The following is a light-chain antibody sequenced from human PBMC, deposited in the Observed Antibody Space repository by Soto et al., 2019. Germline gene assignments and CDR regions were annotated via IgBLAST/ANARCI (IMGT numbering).Light chain of an antibody. CDR2: EVS. CDR3: SSHSSSSTLYV. V-gene: IGLV2-14*01. J-gene: IGLJ1*01. CDR1: SSDIGDYNY. Sequence: QSALTQPTSVSGSPGQSITISCTGTSSDIGDYNYVSWYQQHPGKAPKLIIYEVSYRPPGVSDRFSGSKSDNTASLTISGLQAEDEAHYYCSSHSSSSTLYVFGTGTKGTVL.